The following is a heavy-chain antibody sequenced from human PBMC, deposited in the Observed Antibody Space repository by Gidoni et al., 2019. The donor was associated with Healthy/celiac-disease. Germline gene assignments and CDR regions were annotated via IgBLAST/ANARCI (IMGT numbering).Heavy chain of an antibody. D-gene: IGHD3-3*02. CDR3: ARDLSYYYYYYMDV. CDR2: INSDGSST. J-gene: IGHJ6*03. Sequence: EVQLVESGGGLVQPGGSLRLSCAASAFTFSSYWIHWVRQAPGKGLVWVSRINSDGSSTSYADSVKGRFTISRDNAKNTLYLQMNSLRAEDTAVYYCARDLSYYYYYYMDVWGKGTTVTVSS. V-gene: IGHV3-74*01. CDR1: AFTFSSYW.